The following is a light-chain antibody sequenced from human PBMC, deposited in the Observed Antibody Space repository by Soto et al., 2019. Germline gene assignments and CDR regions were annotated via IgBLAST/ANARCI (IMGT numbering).Light chain of an antibody. V-gene: IGLV2-14*01. J-gene: IGLJ3*02. CDR3: SYYTNNDAWV. Sequence: QSALTQPASVSGSPGQSITISCTGTSSDVGGYPYVSWYQQHPGKAPKLMIYEVTNRPSGISNRFAGSKSGNTASLTISGLQAEDEADYYCSYYTNNDAWVFGGGTKVTVL. CDR1: SSDVGGYPY. CDR2: EVT.